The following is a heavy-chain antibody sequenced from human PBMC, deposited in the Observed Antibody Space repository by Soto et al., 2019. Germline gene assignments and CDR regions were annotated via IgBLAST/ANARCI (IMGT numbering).Heavy chain of an antibody. J-gene: IGHJ4*02. CDR3: ARDLRPLRRVVAGTAFGY. D-gene: IGHD6-19*01. Sequence: GGSLRLSCAASGFTFSSYWMSWVRQAPGKGLEWVANIKQDGSEKYYVDSVKGRFTISRDNAKNSLYLQMNSLRAEDTAVYYCARDLRPLRRVVAGTAFGYWGQGTLVTVSS. V-gene: IGHV3-7*01. CDR2: IKQDGSEK. CDR1: GFTFSSYW.